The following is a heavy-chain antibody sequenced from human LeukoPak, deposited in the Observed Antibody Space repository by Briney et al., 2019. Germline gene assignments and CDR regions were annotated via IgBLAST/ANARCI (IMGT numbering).Heavy chain of an antibody. CDR3: ARSNYDSTTFYYHLDL. D-gene: IGHD2/OR15-2a*01. CDR2: VDVHGQGT. V-gene: IGHV3-74*01. Sequence: GGSLRLSCAASGFTISSYWMHWVRQAPGKGPVWVSRVDVHGQGTAYADSVKGRFTISRDNAKNTLSLQMNSLSAEDTAVYYCARSNYDSTTFYYHLDLWGQGTLVTVSS. J-gene: IGHJ5*02. CDR1: GFTISSYW.